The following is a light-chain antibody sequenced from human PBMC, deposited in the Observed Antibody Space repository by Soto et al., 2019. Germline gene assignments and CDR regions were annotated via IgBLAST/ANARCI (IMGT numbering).Light chain of an antibody. CDR2: GAS. Sequence: EVVLPQSPATLSVSPGARLPLSGRASQSVSSNLAWYHQKPGQAPRLLIYGASTRAIDMPGRLSGRGSGTEFTLTISSLQSEDFAVYYCQQYRNWPRTFGKGTKVDIK. J-gene: IGKJ1*01. CDR1: QSVSSN. CDR3: QQYRNWPRT. V-gene: IGKV3-15*01.